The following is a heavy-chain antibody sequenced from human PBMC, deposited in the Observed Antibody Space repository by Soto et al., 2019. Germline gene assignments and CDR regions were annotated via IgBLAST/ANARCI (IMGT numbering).Heavy chain of an antibody. V-gene: IGHV4-4*01. D-gene: IGHD3-10*01. CDR2: IYHSGTT. Sequence: QVQLQESGPGLVKPPGTLSLTCAVSGDSISSSIWWSWVRLPPGKVLEWIGEIYHSGTTNYKPSLKSRVTISVDKSKNQFSLKMNSLTAADTAVYFCSRRGDGSGSLDYWGQGTLVTVFS. CDR1: GDSISSSIW. CDR3: SRRGDGSGSLDY. J-gene: IGHJ4*02.